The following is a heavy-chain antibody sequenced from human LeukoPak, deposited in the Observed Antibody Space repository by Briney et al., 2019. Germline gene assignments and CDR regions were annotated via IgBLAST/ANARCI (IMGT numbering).Heavy chain of an antibody. J-gene: IGHJ6*03. V-gene: IGHV4-59*01. CDR2: IHYSGST. CDR3: ARAVGSGSFQTYYYYMDV. D-gene: IGHD3-10*01. Sequence: ETLSLTCTVSGGSISSYYWSWIRQPPGKGLEWIGYIHYSGSTNYNPSLKSRVTISRDTSKNQFSLKLSSVTAADTAVYYCARAVGSGSFQTYYYYMDVWGKGTTVTISS. CDR1: GGSISSYY.